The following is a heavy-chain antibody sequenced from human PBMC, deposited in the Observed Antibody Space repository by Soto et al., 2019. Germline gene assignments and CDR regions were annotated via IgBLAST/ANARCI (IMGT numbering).Heavy chain of an antibody. D-gene: IGHD6-6*01. Sequence: QVQLVQSGAEVKKPGASVKVSCKASGYTFTSYGISWVRQAPGQGLEWMGWISAYNGNTNYAQKLQARVTMTTDTSPNTAYMELRSLRSDDTAVYYCARDVRRLVGVHKNWFDPWGQGTLVTVSS. CDR2: ISAYNGNT. CDR3: ARDVRRLVGVHKNWFDP. CDR1: GYTFTSYG. J-gene: IGHJ5*02. V-gene: IGHV1-18*01.